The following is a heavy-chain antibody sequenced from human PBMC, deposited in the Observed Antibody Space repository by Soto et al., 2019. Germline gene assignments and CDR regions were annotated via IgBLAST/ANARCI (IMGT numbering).Heavy chain of an antibody. J-gene: IGHJ4*02. CDR1: RYTFTNYA. CDR3: ARVSGYYLPDY. CDR2: INAGNGNT. V-gene: IGHV1-3*01. Sequence: GASVKVSCEASRYTFTNYAMHWVRQAPGQRLEWMGWINAGNGNTKYSQKFQGRATITRDTSASTAYMELSSLRSEDTAVYYCARVSGYYLPDYWGQGTLVTSPQ. D-gene: IGHD5-12*01.